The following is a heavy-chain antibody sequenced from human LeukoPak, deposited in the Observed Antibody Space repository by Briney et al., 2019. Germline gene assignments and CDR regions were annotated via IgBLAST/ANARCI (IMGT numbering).Heavy chain of an antibody. CDR2: ISAYNGST. Sequence: ASVKVSCKASGYTFTSYGISWVRQAPGQGLEWMGWISAYNGSTNYAQKLQGRVTMTTDTSTSTAYMELRSLRSDDTAVYYCARDQDDILTGSPFDYWGQGTLVTVSS. CDR1: GYTFTSYG. D-gene: IGHD3-9*01. J-gene: IGHJ4*02. CDR3: ARDQDDILTGSPFDY. V-gene: IGHV1-18*01.